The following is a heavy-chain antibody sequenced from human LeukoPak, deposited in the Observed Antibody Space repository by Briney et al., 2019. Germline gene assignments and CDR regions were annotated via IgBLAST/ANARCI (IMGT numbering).Heavy chain of an antibody. CDR2: ISGSGGST. CDR3: AKCVAGPYYYYYGMDV. J-gene: IGHJ6*04. V-gene: IGHV3-23*01. CDR1: GFTFSSYA. Sequence: LXLSCAASGFTFSSYAMSWVRQAPGKGLEWVSAISGSGGSTYYADSVKGRFTISRDNSKNTLYLQMNSLRAEDTAVYYCAKCVAGPYYYYYGMDVWGKGTTVTVSS. D-gene: IGHD3-10*01.